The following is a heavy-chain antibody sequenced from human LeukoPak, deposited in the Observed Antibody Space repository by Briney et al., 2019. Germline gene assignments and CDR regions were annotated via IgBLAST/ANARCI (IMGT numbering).Heavy chain of an antibody. V-gene: IGHV1-69*05. D-gene: IGHD6-19*01. CDR2: IVPIFGTA. Sequence: SVKVSCKASGGTFSSYAISWVRQAPGQGLEWMGRIVPIFGTANYAQKFQGRVTITTDESTSTAYMELSSLRSEDTAVYYCARDRGVSGWRHRGFDYWGQGTLVTVSS. CDR1: GGTFSSYA. J-gene: IGHJ4*02. CDR3: ARDRGVSGWRHRGFDY.